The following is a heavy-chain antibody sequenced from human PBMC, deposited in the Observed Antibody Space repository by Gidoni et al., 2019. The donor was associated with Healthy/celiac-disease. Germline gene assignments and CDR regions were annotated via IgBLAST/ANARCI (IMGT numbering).Heavy chain of an antibody. J-gene: IGHJ3*02. Sequence: QVQLQQWGAGLLKPSETLSLTCAVYGGSFSGYYWSWIRQPPGKGLEWIGEINHSGSTNYNPSLKSRVTISVDTSKNQFSLKLSSVTAADTAVYYCARGSSSGYYYVVAFDIWGQGTMVTVSS. V-gene: IGHV4-34*01. D-gene: IGHD3-22*01. CDR1: GGSFSGYY. CDR2: INHSGST. CDR3: ARGSSSGYYYVVAFDI.